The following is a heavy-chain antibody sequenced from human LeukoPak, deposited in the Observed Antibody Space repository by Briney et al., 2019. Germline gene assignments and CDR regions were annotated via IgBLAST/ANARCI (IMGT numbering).Heavy chain of an antibody. D-gene: IGHD6-13*01. CDR2: ISGSGGST. J-gene: IGHJ4*02. Sequence: GGSLRLSCAASGFTFSIYAMSWVRQAPGKGLEWVSAISGSGGSTYYADSVKGRFTISRDNSKNTLYLQMNSLRAEDTAVYYCAKSGTRSSWSPRVKTYLDYWGQGTLVTVSS. V-gene: IGHV3-23*01. CDR3: AKSGTRSSWSPRVKTYLDY. CDR1: GFTFSIYA.